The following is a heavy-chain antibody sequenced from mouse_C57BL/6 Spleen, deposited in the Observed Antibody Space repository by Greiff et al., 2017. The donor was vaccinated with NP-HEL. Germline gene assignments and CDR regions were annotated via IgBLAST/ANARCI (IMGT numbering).Heavy chain of an antibody. J-gene: IGHJ2*01. D-gene: IGHD1-1*01. CDR1: GYTFTSYW. CDR2: IDPSDSET. V-gene: IGHV1-52*01. Sequence: VQLQQPGAELVRPGSSAKLSCKASGYTFTSYWMHWVKQRPIQGLEWIGNIDPSDSETHYNQKFKDKATLTVDKSSSTAYMQLSSLTSEDSAVYYCARIYYYGSSYAPFDYWGQGTTLTVSS. CDR3: ARIYYYGSSYAPFDY.